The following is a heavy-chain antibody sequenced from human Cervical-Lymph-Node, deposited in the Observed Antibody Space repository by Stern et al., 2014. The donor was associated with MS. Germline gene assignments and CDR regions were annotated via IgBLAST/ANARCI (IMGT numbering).Heavy chain of an antibody. V-gene: IGHV2-5*02. CDR1: GFSLSTSGVA. D-gene: IGHD3-10*01. CDR3: AQRPMVRGITLYYFDY. Sequence: QVTLKESGPTLVKPTQTLTLTCSFSGFSLSTSGVAVGWIRQPPGKAPEWLALIYWDDDKRYNPSLKSRLTITKDTSKNQVVLTMANMDPVDTATYYCAQRPMVRGITLYYFDYWGQGTLVTVSS. J-gene: IGHJ4*02. CDR2: IYWDDDK.